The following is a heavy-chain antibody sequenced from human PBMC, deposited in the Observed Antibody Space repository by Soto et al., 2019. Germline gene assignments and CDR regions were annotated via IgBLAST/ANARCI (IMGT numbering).Heavy chain of an antibody. D-gene: IGHD3-10*01. J-gene: IGHJ5*01. Sequence: SETLSLTCTVSGASISSNTYYWSWIRQPPGKGLEWIGFSYFSGSTNYNPSLKSRVTISVDTSMSQFSLKLNSVTAADTAVYYCASHFPPLHSGSYWFESWGQGILVTVSS. CDR2: SYFSGST. CDR3: ASHFPPLHSGSYWFES. CDR1: GASISSNTYY. V-gene: IGHV4-61*05.